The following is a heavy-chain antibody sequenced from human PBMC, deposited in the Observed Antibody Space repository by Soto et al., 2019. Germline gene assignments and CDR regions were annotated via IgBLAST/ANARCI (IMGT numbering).Heavy chain of an antibody. Sequence: ASVKVSCKASGYTFTSYDINWVRQATGQGLEWMGWMNPNSGNTGYAQKFQGRVTMTRNTSISTAYMELSSLRSEDTAVYYCASPQDNTIFRVVTPYGMDVWGQGTTVTVSS. D-gene: IGHD3-3*01. CDR1: GYTFTSYD. CDR2: MNPNSGNT. V-gene: IGHV1-8*01. J-gene: IGHJ6*02. CDR3: ASPQDNTIFRVVTPYGMDV.